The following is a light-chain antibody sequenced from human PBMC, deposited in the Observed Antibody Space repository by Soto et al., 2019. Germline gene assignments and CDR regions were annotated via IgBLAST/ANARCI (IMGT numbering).Light chain of an antibody. Sequence: QLVLTQPPSASGSPGQSVTISCTGTSSDVGGYNYVSWYQQHPGKAPKLIIYEDTKRPSGVPDRFTGSKSGNTASLTVSGLQAEDEADYYCSSYAGSNNGAVFGGGTKVTVL. J-gene: IGLJ3*02. CDR1: SSDVGGYNY. CDR2: EDT. V-gene: IGLV2-8*01. CDR3: SSYAGSNNGAV.